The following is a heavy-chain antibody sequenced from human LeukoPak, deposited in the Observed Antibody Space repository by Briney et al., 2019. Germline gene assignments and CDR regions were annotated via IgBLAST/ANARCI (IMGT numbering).Heavy chain of an antibody. Sequence: GGSLRLSCAASGFPVNTNYLTWVRQAPGKGLEWVSVIYSEGTTHYADSVKGRFTISRDNSKNTVYLQMNSLRVEDTAVYYCARDRPLTMVRLRGFDPWGQGTLVTVSS. CDR1: GFPVNTNY. D-gene: IGHD3-10*01. CDR3: ARDRPLTMVRLRGFDP. V-gene: IGHV3-53*01. J-gene: IGHJ5*02. CDR2: IYSEGTT.